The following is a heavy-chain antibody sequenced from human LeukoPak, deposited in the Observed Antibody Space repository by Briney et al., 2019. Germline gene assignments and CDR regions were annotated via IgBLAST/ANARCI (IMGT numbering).Heavy chain of an antibody. J-gene: IGHJ4*02. V-gene: IGHV3-23*01. CDR2: ISGSGGST. CDR3: AKDRSSGYYYGINYFDY. Sequence: PGGSLRLSCAASGFTFSSYAMSWVRQAPGKGLEWVSAISGSGGSTYYADSVKGRFTISRDNSKNTLYLQMNSLRAEDTAVYYCAKDRSSGYYYGINYFDYWGQGTLVTVSS. D-gene: IGHD3-22*01. CDR1: GFTFSSYA.